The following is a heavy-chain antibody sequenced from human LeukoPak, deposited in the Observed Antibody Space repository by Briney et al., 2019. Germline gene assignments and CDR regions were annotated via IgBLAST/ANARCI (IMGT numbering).Heavy chain of an antibody. V-gene: IGHV3-66*01. CDR1: GGSISSYY. CDR2: IYSGGST. D-gene: IGHD3-22*01. Sequence: QTSETLSLTCTVSGGSISSYYWSWVRQAPGKGLEWVSVIYSGGSTYYADSVKGRFTISRDNSKNTLYLQMNSLRAEDTAVYYCARAPGYYYDSSGYHSRPFDYWGQGTLVTVSS. CDR3: ARAPGYYYDSSGYHSRPFDY. J-gene: IGHJ4*02.